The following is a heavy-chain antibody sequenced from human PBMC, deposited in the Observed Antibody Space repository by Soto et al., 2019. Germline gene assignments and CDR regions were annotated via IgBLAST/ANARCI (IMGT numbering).Heavy chain of an antibody. J-gene: IGHJ6*02. V-gene: IGHV1-18*01. CDR1: GYSFTRYG. CDR2: ISGYNGNT. D-gene: IGHD3-3*01. CDR3: GRYTVFGADISSKYNYGVDV. Sequence: QVQLVQSGAEVREPGASVKVSCKASGYSFTRYGLTWVRQARGQGLEWMGWISGYNGNTNYAQKVQGRVTMTTEKSTNTGYMEVRSLRYDDTAVYFCGRYTVFGADISSKYNYGVDVWGQGTTVTVSS.